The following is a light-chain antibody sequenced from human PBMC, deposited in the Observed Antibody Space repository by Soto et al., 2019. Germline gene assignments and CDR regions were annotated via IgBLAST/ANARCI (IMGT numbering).Light chain of an antibody. CDR3: QLYGTSPKT. Sequence: EIVLTQSPGTLSLSPGERATLSCRASETVAGSYLAWYQQKPGQAPRLLIHGASTRATGIADRFSGSGSGTDFTLTISRLESEDFAVYYCQLYGTSPKTFGQGTKVEI. CDR1: ETVAGSY. CDR2: GAS. J-gene: IGKJ1*01. V-gene: IGKV3-20*01.